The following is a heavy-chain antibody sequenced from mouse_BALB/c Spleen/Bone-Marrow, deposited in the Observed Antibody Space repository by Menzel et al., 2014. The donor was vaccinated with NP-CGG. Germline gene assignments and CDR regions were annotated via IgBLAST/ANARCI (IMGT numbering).Heavy chain of an antibody. Sequence: VQLQQSGPELVKPGASVKISCKASGYSFTGYYMHWVKHSHGNTLDWIGYIYPYNGVSSYTQKFKGKANLTVDKSASTAYMELRSLASDDSAVYYCESRGEYFDVWGAGTAVNVSS. CDR1: GYSFTGYY. V-gene: IGHV1-31*01. CDR3: ESRGEYFDV. CDR2: IYPYNGVS. J-gene: IGHJ1*01.